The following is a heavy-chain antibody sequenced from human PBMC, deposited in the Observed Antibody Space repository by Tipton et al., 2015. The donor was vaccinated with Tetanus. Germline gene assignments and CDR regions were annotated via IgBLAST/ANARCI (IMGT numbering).Heavy chain of an antibody. CDR2: IWFDGSRA. J-gene: IGHJ4*02. D-gene: IGHD5-24*01. Sequence: RSLRLSCRASGFDFMGYGMHWVRRAPGTGLEWVAAIWFDGSRAEYADSVQGRFTISRDNSRSMVYLQMDSLRDEDTGVFYCARDTYYQSHHYNYFDFWGQGVRVTASS. CDR1: GFDFMGYG. V-gene: IGHV3-33*01. CDR3: ARDTYYQSHHYNYFDF.